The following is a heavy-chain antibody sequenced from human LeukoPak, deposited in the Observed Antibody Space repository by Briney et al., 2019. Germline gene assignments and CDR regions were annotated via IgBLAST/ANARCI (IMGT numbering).Heavy chain of an antibody. Sequence: SETLSLTCAVYGGSFSGYYWSWIRQPPGKGLEWIGEINHSGSTNHNPSLKSRVTISVDTSKNQFSLKLSSVTAADTAVYYCARETRYGYSSGWYGYWGQGTLVTVSS. V-gene: IGHV4-34*01. D-gene: IGHD6-19*01. CDR1: GGSFSGYY. CDR3: ARETRYGYSSGWYGY. J-gene: IGHJ4*02. CDR2: INHSGST.